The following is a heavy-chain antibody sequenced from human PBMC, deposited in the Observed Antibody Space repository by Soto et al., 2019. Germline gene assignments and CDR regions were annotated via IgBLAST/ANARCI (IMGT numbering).Heavy chain of an antibody. V-gene: IGHV4-31*03. CDR3: ARVSGNAFDV. CDR1: GGSISSGAYY. J-gene: IGHJ3*01. Sequence: QVQLQESGPGLVKSSQTLSLTCTVSGGSISSGAYYWSWIRQHPGKDLEWIGYINYSGTTYLSPYRQSRGTMSVDTSKNQFSLRLRSVTAADTAVYFCARVSGNAFDVWGQGTMVSVSS. D-gene: IGHD3-10*01. CDR2: INYSGTT.